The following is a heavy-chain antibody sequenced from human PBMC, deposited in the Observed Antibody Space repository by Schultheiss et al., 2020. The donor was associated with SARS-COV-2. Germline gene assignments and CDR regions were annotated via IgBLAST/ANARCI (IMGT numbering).Heavy chain of an antibody. J-gene: IGHJ3*02. Sequence: GGSLRLSCAGSRFSFSSYGMHWVRQAPGKGLEWVAVISYDGSNKYYADSVKGRFTISRDNAKNSLYLQMNSLRAEDTALYHCATHRGYSSGWLSAFDIWGQGTMVTVSS. D-gene: IGHD6-19*01. CDR3: ATHRGYSSGWLSAFDI. CDR1: RFSFSSYG. CDR2: ISYDGSNK. V-gene: IGHV3-30*03.